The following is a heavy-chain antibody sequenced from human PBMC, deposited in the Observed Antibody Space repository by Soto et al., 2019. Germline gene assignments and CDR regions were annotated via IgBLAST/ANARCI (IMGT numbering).Heavy chain of an antibody. D-gene: IGHD3-10*01. V-gene: IGHV3-23*01. CDR1: GFTFSRYS. J-gene: IGHJ4*02. Sequence: EVQLLESGGGLVQPGGSLRLSCAASGFTFSRYSMNWVRQAPGKGLEWLSIITAGGDSTYYADSVEGRFTISRDNSKNTLFLHMNSLRADDTAVYFCAKMPKHYQGSGIWGQGTLVTVSS. CDR3: AKMPKHYQGSGI. CDR2: ITAGGDST.